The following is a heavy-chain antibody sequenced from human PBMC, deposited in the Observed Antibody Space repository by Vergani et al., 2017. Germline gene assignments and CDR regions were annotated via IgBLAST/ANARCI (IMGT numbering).Heavy chain of an antibody. V-gene: IGHV1-18*01. D-gene: IGHD6-13*01. J-gene: IGHJ6*03. CDR2: ISAYNGNT. Sequence: QVQLVQSGAEVKKPGASVKVSCKASGYTFTSYGISWVRQAPGQGLEWMGWISAYNGNTNYAQKLQGRVTMTTDTSTSTAYMELRSLRSDDTAVYYCAGWYSSSWYDLHYYYMDGWGKGTTVTVSS. CDR3: AGWYSSSWYDLHYYYMDG. CDR1: GYTFTSYG.